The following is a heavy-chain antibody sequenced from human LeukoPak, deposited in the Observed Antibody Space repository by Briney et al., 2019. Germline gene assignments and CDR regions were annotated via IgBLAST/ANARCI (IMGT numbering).Heavy chain of an antibody. D-gene: IGHD2-2*01. CDR2: IYYSGST. J-gene: IGHJ4*02. CDR1: GGSISSYY. V-gene: IGHV4-59*01. Sequence: SETLSLTCTVSGGSISSYYWNWIRQPSGQGLEWIGYIYYSGSTNYNPSLESRVTISVHTSRNQFSLNLTSVTAADTAIYYCARVACSSASCPKRGTFDYWGQGTLVTVSS. CDR3: ARVACSSASCPKRGTFDY.